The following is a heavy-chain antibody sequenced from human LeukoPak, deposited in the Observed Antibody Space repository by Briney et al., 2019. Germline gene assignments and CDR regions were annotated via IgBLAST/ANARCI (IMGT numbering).Heavy chain of an antibody. V-gene: IGHV3-33*08. J-gene: IGHJ6*02. CDR2: IWYDGSNK. Sequence: PGGSLRLSCAASGFTFSSYWMSWVRQAPGKGLEWVAVIWYDGSNKYYADSVKGRFTISRDNAKNSLYLQMNSLRAEDTAVYYCARGPYYGMDVWGQGTTVTVSS. CDR3: ARGPYYGMDV. CDR1: GFTFSSYW.